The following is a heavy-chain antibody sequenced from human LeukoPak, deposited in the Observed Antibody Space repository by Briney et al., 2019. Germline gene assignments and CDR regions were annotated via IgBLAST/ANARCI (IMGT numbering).Heavy chain of an antibody. CDR2: INTNTGNP. CDR3: ARGRGAVAGTGNTYYFDY. V-gene: IGHV7-4-1*02. Sequence: GASVKVSCKASGGTFSSYAISWVRQAPGQGLEWMGWINTNTGNPTYAQGFTGRFVFSLDTSVSTAYLQISSLKAEDTAVYYCARGRGAVAGTGNTYYFDYWGQGTLATVSS. D-gene: IGHD6-19*01. J-gene: IGHJ4*02. CDR1: GGTFSSYA.